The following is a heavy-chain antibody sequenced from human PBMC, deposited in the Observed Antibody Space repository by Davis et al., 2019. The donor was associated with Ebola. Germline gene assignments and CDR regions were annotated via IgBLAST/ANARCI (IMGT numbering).Heavy chain of an antibody. V-gene: IGHV5-51*01. Sequence: GESLKISCKGSGYSFTSYWIGWVRQMPGKGPEWMGIIYPGDSDTRYSPSFQGQVTISADKSISTAYLQWSSLKASDTAIYYCARSLAAAGSLDGMDVWGQGTTVTVSS. CDR3: ARSLAAAGSLDGMDV. CDR2: IYPGDSDT. CDR1: GYSFTSYW. D-gene: IGHD6-13*01. J-gene: IGHJ6*02.